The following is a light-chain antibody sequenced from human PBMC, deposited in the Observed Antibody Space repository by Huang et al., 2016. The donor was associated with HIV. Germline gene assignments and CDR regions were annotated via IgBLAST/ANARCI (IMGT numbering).Light chain of an antibody. CDR2: DAS. V-gene: IGKV3-15*01. CDR1: QSVNNK. Sequence: EVVMTQSPVTLSVSPGERATLSCRASQSVNNKLAWFQQKPGQAPRLLIHDASIRATVIPDRFSGSWSGTEFTLTISSLQSEDFAVYYCQQYNNWPPWTFGQGTKVEIK. J-gene: IGKJ1*01. CDR3: QQYNNWPPWT.